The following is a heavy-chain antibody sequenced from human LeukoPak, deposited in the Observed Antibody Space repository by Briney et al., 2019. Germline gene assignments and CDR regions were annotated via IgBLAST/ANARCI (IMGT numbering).Heavy chain of an antibody. D-gene: IGHD6-19*01. Sequence: GGSLRLSCAASGFTFSSYGMHWVRQAPGKGLEWVAFMRYDGSNKYYADSVKGRFTISRDNSKNTLYLQMNSLRAEDTAVYYCAKDQVAVAGTSYFNWFDPWGQGTLVTVSS. V-gene: IGHV3-30*02. J-gene: IGHJ5*02. CDR3: AKDQVAVAGTSYFNWFDP. CDR2: MRYDGSNK. CDR1: GFTFSSYG.